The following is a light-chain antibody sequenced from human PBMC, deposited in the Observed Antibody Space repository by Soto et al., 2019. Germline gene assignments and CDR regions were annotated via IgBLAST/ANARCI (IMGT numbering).Light chain of an antibody. CDR2: NAS. J-gene: IGKJ3*01. Sequence: MVLTQSPATLSLSPGERATLSGRASQSVGSYLAWYQQKPGQAPRLLISNASNRATGIPARFSGSGSGTDFTLTLSSLEPEDFAVYYCHQGWTFGPGTEVEVK. V-gene: IGKV3-11*01. CDR1: QSVGSY. CDR3: HQGWT.